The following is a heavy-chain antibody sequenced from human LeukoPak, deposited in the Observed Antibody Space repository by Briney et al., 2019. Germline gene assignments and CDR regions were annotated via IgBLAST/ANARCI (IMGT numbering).Heavy chain of an antibody. D-gene: IGHD2-15*01. Sequence: GGSLRLSCAASGFTFSSYAMHWVRQAPGKGLEWVAVISYDGSNKYYADSVKGRFTISRDNSKNTLFLQMNSLRAEDTAVYYCARVVVAATRIEFSSWFDPWGQGTLVTVSS. CDR2: ISYDGSNK. J-gene: IGHJ5*02. CDR1: GFTFSSYA. V-gene: IGHV3-30-3*01. CDR3: ARVVVAATRIEFSSWFDP.